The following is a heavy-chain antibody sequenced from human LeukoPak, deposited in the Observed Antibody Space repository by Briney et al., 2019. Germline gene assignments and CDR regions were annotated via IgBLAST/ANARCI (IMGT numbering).Heavy chain of an antibody. CDR1: GYTFTGYY. CDR3: ARDLSYGRLSVDY. CDR2: INPNSGDT. J-gene: IGHJ4*02. D-gene: IGHD5-18*01. Sequence: ASVKVSCKASGYTFTGYYIHWVRQAPGQGLGWMGWINPNSGDTNYAQKFQGRVTMTRDTSISTAYMELSRLRSDDTAVYYCARDLSYGRLSVDYWGQGTLVTVSS. V-gene: IGHV1-2*02.